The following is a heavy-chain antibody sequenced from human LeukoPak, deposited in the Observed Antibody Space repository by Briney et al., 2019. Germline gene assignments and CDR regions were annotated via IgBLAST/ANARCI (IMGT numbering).Heavy chain of an antibody. J-gene: IGHJ4*02. V-gene: IGHV1-8*03. CDR1: GYTFTSYD. Sequence: ASVKVSCKASGYTFTSYDINWVRPAPGQGREWMGWMNPNNGNTGYAQKFQGRVTITRNASISTAYMELSSLRSEDTAVYYCAREVYYDSSGYYNWGQGTLVTVSS. CDR2: MNPNNGNT. CDR3: AREVYYDSSGYYN. D-gene: IGHD3-22*01.